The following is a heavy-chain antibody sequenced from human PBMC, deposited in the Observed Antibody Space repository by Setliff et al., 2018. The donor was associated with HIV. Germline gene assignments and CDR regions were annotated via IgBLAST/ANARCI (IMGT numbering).Heavy chain of an antibody. Sequence: SVKVSCKTSGYSFNTYGIGWMRQAPGQGLEWMGGIIPIFNTANYAQKFQGRVTITADESTSTAYMELSSLRSEDTAVYYCARIVRPSYYYYYYMDVWGKGTTVTVSS. D-gene: IGHD3-10*02. CDR1: GYSFNTYG. J-gene: IGHJ6*03. V-gene: IGHV1-69*13. CDR2: IIPIFNTA. CDR3: ARIVRPSYYYYYYMDV.